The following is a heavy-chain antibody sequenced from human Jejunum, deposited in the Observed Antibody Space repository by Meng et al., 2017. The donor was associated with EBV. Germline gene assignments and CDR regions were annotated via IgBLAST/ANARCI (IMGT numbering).Heavy chain of an antibody. J-gene: IGHJ4*02. V-gene: IGHV4-4*02. D-gene: IGHD5-24*01. CDR1: GSSMSTENP. CDR2: IHHSGIN. CDR3: ARDRGVEDY. Sequence: QGQAKEPGPGLVVPLGASSLPFAVSGSSMSTENPGSGLRQPAGKGVENIGEIHHSGINKYVPFLTSRATISVDKSFNHLSLKLSSVTAGATAGYYCARDRGVEDYWGQGTLVTVSS.